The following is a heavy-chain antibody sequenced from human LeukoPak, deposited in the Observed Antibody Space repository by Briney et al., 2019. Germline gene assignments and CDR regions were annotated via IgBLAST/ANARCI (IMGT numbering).Heavy chain of an antibody. D-gene: IGHD2-2*01. CDR3: ARGRASRNYYYYYGMDV. CDR1: GYTFTGYY. V-gene: IGHV1-2*04. CDR2: INPNSGGT. J-gene: IGHJ6*02. Sequence: ASVKVSCKASGYTFTGYYMHWVRQAPGQGLEWMGWINPNSGGTNYAQKFQGWVTMTRDTSISTAYMELSRLRSDDTAVYYCARGRASRNYYYYYGMDVWGQGTTVTVSS.